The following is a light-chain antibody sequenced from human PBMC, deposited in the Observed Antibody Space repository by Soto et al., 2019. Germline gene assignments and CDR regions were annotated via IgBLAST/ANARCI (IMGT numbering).Light chain of an antibody. V-gene: IGKV3-15*01. J-gene: IGKJ2*01. CDR1: QSVSSN. CDR2: GAS. Sequence: EIVMTQSPATLSVSPGERATRSCRASQSVSSNLAWYQQKPGQAPRLLLYGASTRATGIPARFSGSGSGTEFTLTISSLQSEDFAVYFGQQYNNWPPYTVGQGTKLEIK. CDR3: QQYNNWPPYT.